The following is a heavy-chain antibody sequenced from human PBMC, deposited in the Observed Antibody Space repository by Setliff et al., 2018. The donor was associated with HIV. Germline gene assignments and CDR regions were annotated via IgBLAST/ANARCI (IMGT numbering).Heavy chain of an antibody. CDR1: GGSISSSTYY. Sequence: SETLSLTCTVSGGSISSSTYYWGWIRQPPGKGLEWLGSIFYSGSTYYNPSLKSRVTISIDTSKHQFSLQLTSVTAADTAVYFCARDVMEWFGNYFDNWGQGALVTVSS. V-gene: IGHV4-39*07. J-gene: IGHJ4*02. D-gene: IGHD3-3*01. CDR3: ARDVMEWFGNYFDN. CDR2: IFYSGST.